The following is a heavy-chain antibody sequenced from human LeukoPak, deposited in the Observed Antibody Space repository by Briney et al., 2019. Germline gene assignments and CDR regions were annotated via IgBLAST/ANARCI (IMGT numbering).Heavy chain of an antibody. CDR3: ARADDDYFLIDY. CDR1: GYTFTGYY. CDR2: INPNSGGT. D-gene: IGHD2/OR15-2a*01. J-gene: IGHJ4*02. V-gene: IGHV1-2*06. Sequence: ASVKVSCKASGYTFTGYYMHWVRQAPGQGLEWMGRINPNSGGTNYAQKFQGRVTMTRDTSISTAYMELSRLRSDDTAVYYCARADDDYFLIDYWGQGTLVTVSS.